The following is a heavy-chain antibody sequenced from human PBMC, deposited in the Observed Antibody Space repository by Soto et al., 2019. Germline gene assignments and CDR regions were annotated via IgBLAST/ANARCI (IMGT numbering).Heavy chain of an antibody. CDR3: ARDAGPVNYYDILTGYYIGGIDEGIDY. J-gene: IGHJ4*02. CDR1: GFTFSSYA. D-gene: IGHD3-9*01. Sequence: GGSLRLSCAASGFTFSSYAMHWVRQAPGKGLEWVAVISYDGSNKYYADSVKGRFTISRDNSKNTLYLQMNSLRAEDTAVYYCARDAGPVNYYDILTGYYIGGIDEGIDYWGQGTLVTVSS. CDR2: ISYDGSNK. V-gene: IGHV3-30-3*01.